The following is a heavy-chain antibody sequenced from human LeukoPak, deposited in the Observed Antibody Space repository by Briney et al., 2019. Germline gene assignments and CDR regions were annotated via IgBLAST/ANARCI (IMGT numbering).Heavy chain of an antibody. CDR3: ARDGTRTNRAFDI. CDR1: GFTFSSYS. Sequence: GGSLRLSCAASGFTFSSYSMNWVRQAPGKGLEWVSYISSSSSTIYYADSVMGRFTISRDNAKNSLYLQMNSLRAEDTAVYYCARDGTRTNRAFDIWGQGTMVTVSS. CDR2: ISSSSSTI. V-gene: IGHV3-48*04. D-gene: IGHD1-14*01. J-gene: IGHJ3*02.